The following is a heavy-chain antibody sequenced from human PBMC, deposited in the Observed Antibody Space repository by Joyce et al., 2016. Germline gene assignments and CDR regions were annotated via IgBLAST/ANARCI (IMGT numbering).Heavy chain of an antibody. Sequence: EVQLVESGGGLVQPGGSLRVSCSASGFTFSSYAMHWVRQAPGKGLEYGSTGSSNGRNTYYADSVKGRFTISRDYSKNTLYLQMSSLRSEDTALYYCVVIIGSGRPYWGQGTLVTVSS. D-gene: IGHD3-10*01. CDR3: VVIIGSGRPY. J-gene: IGHJ4*02. V-gene: IGHV3-64D*06. CDR2: GSSNGRNT. CDR1: GFTFSSYA.